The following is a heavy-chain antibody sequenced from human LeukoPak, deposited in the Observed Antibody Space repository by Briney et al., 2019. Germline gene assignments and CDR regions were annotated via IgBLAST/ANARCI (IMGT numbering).Heavy chain of an antibody. CDR3: ARGIATTGNPNWFDP. CDR2: ISGSGGST. D-gene: IGHD6-13*01. CDR1: GFTFSTYA. V-gene: IGHV3-23*01. J-gene: IGHJ5*02. Sequence: GGSLRLSCVASGFTFSTYAMSWVRQAPGKGLEWVSTISGSGGSTYYADSVKGRFTISRDNSKNTLFLQMNSLRAEDTAVYYCARGIATTGNPNWFDPWGQGTLVTVSS.